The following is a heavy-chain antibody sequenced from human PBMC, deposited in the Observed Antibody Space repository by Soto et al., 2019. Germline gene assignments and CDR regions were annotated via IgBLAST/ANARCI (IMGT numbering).Heavy chain of an antibody. CDR3: ARDSPPVDR. CDR2: ISAYNGNT. J-gene: IGHJ5*02. V-gene: IGHV1-18*01. Sequence: QVQLVQSGAEVKKPGASVKVSCKASGYTFSSYAISWVRQAPGQGLEWMGWISAYNGNTKYAQKLQARVTMTTDTSTSKAYMELTSLRSADTAVYYCARDSPPVDRWGQGTLVTVSS. CDR1: GYTFSSYA.